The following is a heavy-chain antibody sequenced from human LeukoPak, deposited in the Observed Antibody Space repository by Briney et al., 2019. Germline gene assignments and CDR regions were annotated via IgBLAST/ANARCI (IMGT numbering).Heavy chain of an antibody. CDR1: GYTFTGYY. J-gene: IGHJ5*02. D-gene: IGHD3-10*01. V-gene: IGHV1-2*04. Sequence: ASVKVSCKASGYTFTGYYMHWVRQAPGQGLEWMGWINPNSGGTNYAQKFQGWVTMTRDTSISTAYMELSRLRSDDTAVYYCARGSITMVRGVISPNWFDPRGQGTLVTVSS. CDR2: INPNSGGT. CDR3: ARGSITMVRGVISPNWFDP.